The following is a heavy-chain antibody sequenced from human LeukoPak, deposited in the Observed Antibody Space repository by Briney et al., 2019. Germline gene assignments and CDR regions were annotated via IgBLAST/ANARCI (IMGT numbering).Heavy chain of an antibody. CDR1: GGSFSGYY. CDR2: INHSGST. D-gene: IGHD6-6*01. CDR3: ARVQLRSLFDY. Sequence: SETLSLTCAVYGGSFSGYYWSWIRQPPGKGLEWTGEINHSGSTNYNPSLKSRVTISVDTSKNQFSLKLSSVTAADTAVYYCARVQLRSLFDYWGQGTLVTVSS. J-gene: IGHJ4*02. V-gene: IGHV4-34*01.